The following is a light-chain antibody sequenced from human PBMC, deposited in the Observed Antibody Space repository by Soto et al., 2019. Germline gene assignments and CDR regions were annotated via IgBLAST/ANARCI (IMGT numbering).Light chain of an antibody. CDR2: GAS. Sequence: VLTQSPGTLSLSPGERATLSCRANQSVRSNFLAWFQQKPGQAPRLLIFGASTRATGIPDRFSGSGSGTDFILTISRLGPEDFAVYYCQHYGDSTWTFGQGTKVEV. CDR1: QSVRSNF. J-gene: IGKJ1*01. V-gene: IGKV3-20*01. CDR3: QHYGDSTWT.